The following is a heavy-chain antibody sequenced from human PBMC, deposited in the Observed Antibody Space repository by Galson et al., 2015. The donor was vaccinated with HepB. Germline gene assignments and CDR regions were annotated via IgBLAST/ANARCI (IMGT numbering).Heavy chain of an antibody. V-gene: IGHV5-10-1*01. D-gene: IGHD3-22*01. CDR1: GYSFTSYW. CDR3: ARRNPNDSSGYYYLGTFDY. Sequence: QSGAEVKKPGESLRISCKGSGYSFTSYWISWVRQMPGKGLEWMGRIDPSDSYTNYSPSFQGHVTISADKSISTAYLQWSSLKASDTAMYYCARRNPNDSSGYYYLGTFDYWGQGTLVTVSS. J-gene: IGHJ4*02. CDR2: IDPSDSYT.